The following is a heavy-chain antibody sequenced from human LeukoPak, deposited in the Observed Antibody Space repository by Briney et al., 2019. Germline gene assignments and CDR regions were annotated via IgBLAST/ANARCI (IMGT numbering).Heavy chain of an antibody. V-gene: IGHV3-43*02. J-gene: IGHJ4*02. CDR2: ISGYGGST. CDR3: AKAPGFCSTTSCPGDY. D-gene: IGHD2-2*01. Sequence: GGSLRLSCTASGFTFSDYWMTWVRQPPGKGLEWVSLISGYGGSTYYADSVKGRFAISRDNSKNSLYLQMNSLRTEDTALYYCAKAPGFCSTTSCPGDYWGQGTLVAVSS. CDR1: GFTFSDYW.